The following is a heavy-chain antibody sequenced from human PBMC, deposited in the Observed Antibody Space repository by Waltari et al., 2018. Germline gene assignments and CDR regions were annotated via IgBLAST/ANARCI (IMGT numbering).Heavy chain of an antibody. J-gene: IGHJ4*02. CDR1: GFTFSSYA. D-gene: IGHD6-6*01. Sequence: EVQLLESGGGLVQPGGSLRLSCAASGFTFSSYAMSWVRQAPGKGLEWVSVIYSGGSTYYADSVKGRFTISRDNSKNTLYLQMNSLRAEDTAVYYCVKDHSDDSIAARLIDYWGQGTLVTVSS. V-gene: IGHV3-23*03. CDR3: VKDHSDDSIAARLIDY. CDR2: IYSGGST.